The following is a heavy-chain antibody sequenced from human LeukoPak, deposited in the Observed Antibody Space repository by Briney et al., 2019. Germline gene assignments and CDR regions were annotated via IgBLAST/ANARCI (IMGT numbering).Heavy chain of an antibody. V-gene: IGHV1-69*13. Sequence: ASVKVSCKASGGTFSSYAISWVRQAPGQGLEWMGGIIPIFGTANYAQKFQGRVTITADESTSTAYMELSSLRSEDTAVYYCARDPWIAAAGTAGCDYWGQGTLVTVSS. CDR2: IIPIFGTA. CDR3: ARDPWIAAAGTAGCDY. CDR1: GGTFSSYA. J-gene: IGHJ4*02. D-gene: IGHD6-13*01.